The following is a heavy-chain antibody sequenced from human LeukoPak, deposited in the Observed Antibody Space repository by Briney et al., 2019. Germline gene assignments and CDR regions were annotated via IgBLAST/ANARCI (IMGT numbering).Heavy chain of an antibody. CDR3: AREVSVTTIIDY. CDR2: IIPMFGIA. D-gene: IGHD1-1*01. CDR1: GGTFSSYV. Sequence: ASVKVSCKASGGTFSSYVISWVRQAPGQGLEWMGRIIPMFGIANYAQKFQGRVTITTDESTSTAYMELSSLRSEDTAVYYCAREVSVTTIIDYWGQGTLVTVSS. V-gene: IGHV1-69*05. J-gene: IGHJ4*02.